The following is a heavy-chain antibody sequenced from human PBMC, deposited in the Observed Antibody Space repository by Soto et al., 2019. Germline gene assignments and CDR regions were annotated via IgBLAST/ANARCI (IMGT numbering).Heavy chain of an antibody. V-gene: IGHV2-5*02. Sequence: QITLKESGPTLVKPTQTLTLTCTVSGFSLTANGVAVGWIRQPPGKALEWLALIYWDDDRRYTPSLAARLTIKKYTSRNQVVLTMPNVDPVDAGTYFCEPQKETGYRLFDYWGRGPLVTVAS. J-gene: IGHJ4*02. CDR3: EPQKETGYRLFDY. D-gene: IGHD3-9*01. CDR2: IYWDDDR. CDR1: GFSLTANGVA.